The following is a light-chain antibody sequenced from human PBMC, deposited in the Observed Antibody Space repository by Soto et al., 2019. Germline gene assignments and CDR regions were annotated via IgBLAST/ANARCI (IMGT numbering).Light chain of an antibody. CDR1: QSVSSY. J-gene: IGKJ1*01. CDR2: GAS. V-gene: IGKV3-15*01. CDR3: QQYNNWWT. Sequence: EIVLTQSPATLSLSPLGVAAVSCRASQSVSSYLAWYQQKPGQAPRLLIYGASTRATGIPARFTGSGSGTEFTLTISSLQFDDSAVYYCQQYNNWWTFGQGTKVDI.